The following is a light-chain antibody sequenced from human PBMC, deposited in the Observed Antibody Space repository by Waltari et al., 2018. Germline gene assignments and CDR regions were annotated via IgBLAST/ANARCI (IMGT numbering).Light chain of an antibody. CDR3: QQYGSSPGT. CDR2: GAS. J-gene: IGKJ1*01. CDR1: QSVSSSY. Sequence: EIVLTQSPDTLSLSPGERATLSCRASQSVSSSYLAWYQQKPGQAHRLLIYGASSRATGIPDRFSGSGSGTDFTLTISRLEPEDFAVYYCQQYGSSPGTFGPGTKVEIK. V-gene: IGKV3-20*01.